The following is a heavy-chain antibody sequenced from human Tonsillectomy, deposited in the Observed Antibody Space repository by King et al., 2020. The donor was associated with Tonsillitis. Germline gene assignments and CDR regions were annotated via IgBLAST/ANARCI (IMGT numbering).Heavy chain of an antibody. CDR1: GFTFSSYG. V-gene: IGHV3-30*03. CDR3: AGGGLQYQLLCPIDY. D-gene: IGHD2-2*01. J-gene: IGHJ4*02. CDR2: ISYDGSNK. Sequence: VQLVESGGGVVQPGRSLRLSCAASGFTFSSYGMHWVRQAPGKGLEWVAVISYDGSNKYYADSVKGRFTISRDNSKNTLYLQMYSLRAEDTALYYCAGGGLQYQLLCPIDYWGQGTLVTVSS.